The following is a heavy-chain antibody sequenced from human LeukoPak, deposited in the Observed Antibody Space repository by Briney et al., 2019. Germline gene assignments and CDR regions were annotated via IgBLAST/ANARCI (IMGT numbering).Heavy chain of an antibody. CDR2: INPSGGST. CDR3: ARGPGLDAFDI. J-gene: IGHJ3*02. CDR1: GYTFTSYC. Sequence: ASVKVSCKASGYTFTSYCMHWVRQAPGQGLEWMGIINPSGGSTSYAQKFQGRVTMTRNTSISTAYMELSSLRSEDTAVYYCARGPGLDAFDIWGQGTMVTVSS. V-gene: IGHV1-46*01.